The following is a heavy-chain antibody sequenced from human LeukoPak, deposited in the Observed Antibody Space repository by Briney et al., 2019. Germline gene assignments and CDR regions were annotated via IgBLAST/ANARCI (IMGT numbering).Heavy chain of an antibody. V-gene: IGHV1-2*02. CDR3: ARDSEAAAGLSRFDY. CDR2: INPNSGGT. J-gene: IGHJ4*02. D-gene: IGHD6-13*01. CDR1: GYTFTGYY. Sequence: ASVKVSCKAFGYTFTGYYMHWVRQAPGQGLEWMGWINPNSGGTNYAQKFQGRVTMTRDTSISTAYMELSRLRSDDTAVYYCARDSEAAAGLSRFDYWGQGTPVTVSS.